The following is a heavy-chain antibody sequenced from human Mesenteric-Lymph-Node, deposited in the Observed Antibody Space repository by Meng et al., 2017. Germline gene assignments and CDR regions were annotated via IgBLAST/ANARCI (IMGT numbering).Heavy chain of an antibody. J-gene: IGHJ4*02. Sequence: GGSMRPSRAASGFTLSSYSMNWVRQAPGKGLEWVSSISSSSSYIYYADSVKGRFTISRDNDKNSLYLQMNSLRAEDTAVYYCARGSSGLDYWGQGTMVTVSS. D-gene: IGHD3-3*01. CDR1: GFTLSSYS. V-gene: IGHV3-21*01. CDR3: ARGSSGLDY. CDR2: ISSSSSYI.